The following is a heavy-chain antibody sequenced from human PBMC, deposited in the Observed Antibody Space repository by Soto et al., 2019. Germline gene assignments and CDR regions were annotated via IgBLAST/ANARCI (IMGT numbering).Heavy chain of an antibody. V-gene: IGHV3-33*01. CDR2: IWYDGSNK. D-gene: IGHD3-9*01. J-gene: IGHJ4*02. CDR3: ARDGGYYDILSGYYPEYDFDY. CDR1: GFTFSSYG. Sequence: QVQLVESGGGVVQPGRSLRLSCAASGFTFSSYGMHWVRQAPGKGLEWVAVIWYDGSNKYYADSVKGRFTISRDNSKNTLNLQMNSLIAEETAGYYCARDGGYYDILSGYYPEYDFDYWGQGTLVTVSS.